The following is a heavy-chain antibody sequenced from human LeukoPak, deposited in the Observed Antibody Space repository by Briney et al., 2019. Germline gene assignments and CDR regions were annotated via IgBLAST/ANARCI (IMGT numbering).Heavy chain of an antibody. CDR2: INPNSGGT. V-gene: IGHV1-2*02. J-gene: IGHJ4*02. D-gene: IGHD5-12*01. CDR3: ARERLVAASKPARWKNDY. Sequence: SVTVSCKASGYTFIGYYMHWLRQARGQGLDWMGWINPNSGGTNYAQKFQGRVTMTRDTSISTAYMELSRLRSDDTAVYYCARERLVAASKPARWKNDYWGQGTLVTVSS. CDR1: GYTFIGYY.